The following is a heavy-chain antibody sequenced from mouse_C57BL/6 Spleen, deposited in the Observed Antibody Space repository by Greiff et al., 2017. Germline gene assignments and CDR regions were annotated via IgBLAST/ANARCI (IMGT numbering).Heavy chain of an antibody. CDR2: IYPGDGDT. CDR1: GYAFSSSW. D-gene: IGHD2-3*01. J-gene: IGHJ2*01. V-gene: IGHV1-82*01. CDR3: AYYDGYPYYFDY. Sequence: QVQLQQSGPELVKPGASVKISCKASGYAFSSSWMNWVKQRPGKGLEWIGRIYPGDGDTNYNGKFKGKATLTADKSSSTAYMQLSSLTSEDSAVYFCAYYDGYPYYFDYWGQGTTLTVSS.